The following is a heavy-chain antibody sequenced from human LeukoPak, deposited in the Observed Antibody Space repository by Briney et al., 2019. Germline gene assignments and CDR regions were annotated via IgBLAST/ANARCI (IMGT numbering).Heavy chain of an antibody. D-gene: IGHD1-26*01. V-gene: IGHV3-9*01. CDR3: ARDDSRYSGSPDY. CDR2: ISWNSGSI. Sequence: GGSLRLSCAASGFTFDDYAMHWVRQAPGKGLEWVSGISWNSGSIGYADSVKGRFTISRDNAKNSLYLQMNSLRAEDTAVYYCARDDSRYSGSPDYWGQGTRVTVSS. CDR1: GFTFDDYA. J-gene: IGHJ4*02.